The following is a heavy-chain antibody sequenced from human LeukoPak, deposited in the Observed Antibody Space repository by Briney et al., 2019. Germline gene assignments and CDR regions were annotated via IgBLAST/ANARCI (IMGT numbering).Heavy chain of an antibody. CDR3: ARFSEYSHSSVHYLDY. CDR2: IYYSGNT. Sequence: PSETLSLTCTVSGGSIRDTTYYWGWIRQPPGKGLEWIGSIYYSGNTYYNPSLMSRVTISVDTSKNQFSLNLSSVTAADTAVYYCARFSEYSHSSVHYLDYWGQGTLVSVSS. V-gene: IGHV4-39*07. CDR1: GGSIRDTTYY. J-gene: IGHJ4*02. D-gene: IGHD3-22*01.